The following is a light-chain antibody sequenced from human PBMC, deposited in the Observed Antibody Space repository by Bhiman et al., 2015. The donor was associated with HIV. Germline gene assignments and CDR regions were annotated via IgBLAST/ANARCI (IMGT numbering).Light chain of an antibody. J-gene: IGLJ2*01. V-gene: IGLV2-14*03. Sequence: QSALTQPASVSGSPGQSITISCTGSSRDVGGYNYVSWYQQHPGKAPKVMIYDVSNRPSGVSNRFSGSKSGNTASLTISGLQAEDEADYYCSSYAGSSTYVVFGGGTKLTVL. CDR1: SRDVGGYNY. CDR3: SSYAGSSTYVV. CDR2: DVS.